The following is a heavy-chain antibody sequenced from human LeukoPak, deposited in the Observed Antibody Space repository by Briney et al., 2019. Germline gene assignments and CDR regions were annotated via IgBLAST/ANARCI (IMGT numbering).Heavy chain of an antibody. Sequence: PGGSLRLSCAASGFTFSSYAMSWVRQAPGKGLEWVSAISGSGGSTYYADSVKGRFTISRDNSKNTLYLQMNSLRAEDTAVYYCARAQYYDFWSGSPYYFDYWGQGTLVTVSS. V-gene: IGHV3-23*01. J-gene: IGHJ4*02. D-gene: IGHD3-3*01. CDR3: ARAQYYDFWSGSPYYFDY. CDR1: GFTFSSYA. CDR2: ISGSGGST.